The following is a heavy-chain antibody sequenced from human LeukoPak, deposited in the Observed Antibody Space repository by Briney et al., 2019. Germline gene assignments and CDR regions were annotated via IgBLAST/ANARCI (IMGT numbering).Heavy chain of an antibody. D-gene: IGHD2-2*01. V-gene: IGHV4-39*01. J-gene: IGHJ4*02. CDR3: ARHKSVVVVPAAIDY. CDR1: GGSISSSSYY. Sequence: PSETLSLTCTVSGGSISSSSYYWGWIRQPPGKGLEWIGSIYYSGSTYYNPSLKSRVTISVDTSKNQFSLKLSSVTAADTAVYYCARHKSVVVVPAAIDYWGQGTLVTVSS. CDR2: IYYSGST.